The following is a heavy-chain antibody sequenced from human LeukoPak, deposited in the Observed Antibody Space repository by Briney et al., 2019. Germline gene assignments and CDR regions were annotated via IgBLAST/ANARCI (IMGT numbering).Heavy chain of an antibody. CDR3: ARGNYYDSSGYYSPFGYYYYYMDV. V-gene: IGHV1-69*13. Sequence: ASVKVSCKASGGTFSSYAISWVRQAPGQGLEWMGGIIPIFGTANDAQKFQGRVTITADESTSTDYMELSSLRSEDTAVYYCARGNYYDSSGYYSPFGYYYYYMDVWGKGTTVTVSS. CDR2: IIPIFGTA. D-gene: IGHD3-22*01. J-gene: IGHJ6*03. CDR1: GGTFSSYA.